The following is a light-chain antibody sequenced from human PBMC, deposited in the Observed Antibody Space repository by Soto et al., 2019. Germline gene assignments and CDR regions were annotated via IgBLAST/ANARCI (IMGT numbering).Light chain of an antibody. Sequence: DIQMTQSPSTLSASVGDRFTITCRASQSISSWLAWYQQKPGKAPKLLIYKASSLESGVPSRLSGSGSGTEFTLTISSMKPDDFATYYCQQYNSYSTFGHGTKVDIK. CDR2: KAS. CDR3: QQYNSYST. J-gene: IGKJ1*01. CDR1: QSISSW. V-gene: IGKV1-5*03.